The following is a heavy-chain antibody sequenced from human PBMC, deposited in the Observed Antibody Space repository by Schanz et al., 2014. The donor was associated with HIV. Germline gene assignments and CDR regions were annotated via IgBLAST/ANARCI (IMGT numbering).Heavy chain of an antibody. Sequence: QVQLVESGGGVVQPGRSLRLSCAASGFIFSNYAMDWVRQTPGKGLEWVAVISYDGSNKYYADSVKGRFTISRDNSKNTLYLQMNSLRAEDTAVYYCARALPDEWEPAAYFQHWGQGTLVTVSS. J-gene: IGHJ1*01. CDR3: ARALPDEWEPAAYFQH. CDR2: ISYDGSNK. D-gene: IGHD1-26*01. V-gene: IGHV3-30-3*01. CDR1: GFIFSNYA.